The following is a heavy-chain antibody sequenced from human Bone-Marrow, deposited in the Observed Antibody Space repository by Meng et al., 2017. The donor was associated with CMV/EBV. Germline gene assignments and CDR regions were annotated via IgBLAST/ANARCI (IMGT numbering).Heavy chain of an antibody. CDR3: ARREYSGNYRSYDY. Sequence: GESLKISCAASGFTFSSYSMNWVRQAPGKGLEWVSSISSDSTYIFYADSVKGRFTISRDNAKNSLYLQMNSLRAEDTAVYYCARREYSGNYRSYDYWGQG. CDR2: ISSDSTYI. V-gene: IGHV3-21*01. CDR1: GFTFSSYS. J-gene: IGHJ4*02. D-gene: IGHD5-12*01.